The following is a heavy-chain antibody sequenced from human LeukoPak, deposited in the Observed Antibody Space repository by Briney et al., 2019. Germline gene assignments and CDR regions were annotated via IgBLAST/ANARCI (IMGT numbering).Heavy chain of an antibody. D-gene: IGHD5-18*01. V-gene: IGHV3-11*04. CDR3: ARADSYGYIGVFDY. Sequence: PGGSLRLSCAASGFTFSDYYMSRIRQAPGKGLEWVSYISSSGSTIYYADSVKGRFTISRDNAKNSLYLQMNSLRAEDTAVYYCARADSYGYIGVFDYWGQGTLVTVSS. CDR2: ISSSGSTI. J-gene: IGHJ4*02. CDR1: GFTFSDYY.